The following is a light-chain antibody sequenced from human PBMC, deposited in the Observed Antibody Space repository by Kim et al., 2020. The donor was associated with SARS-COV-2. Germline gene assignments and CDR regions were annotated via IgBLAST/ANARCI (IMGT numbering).Light chain of an antibody. CDR3: QQRDSWPRT. CDR2: DAS. Sequence: LSRGERASRAGRASQSVGSQLAWYQQKSGQAPRLLIYDASNRATGIPARFSGSGSGTDFTLTISSLETEDFAVYYCQQRDSWPRTFGQGTKVDIK. V-gene: IGKV3-11*01. CDR1: QSVGSQ. J-gene: IGKJ1*01.